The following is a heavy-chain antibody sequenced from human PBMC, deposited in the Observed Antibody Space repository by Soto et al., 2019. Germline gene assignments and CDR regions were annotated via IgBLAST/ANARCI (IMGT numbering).Heavy chain of an antibody. V-gene: IGHV1-18*01. CDR3: ARASGDYGLSEYFQH. CDR1: GYTFTSYG. D-gene: IGHD4-17*01. Sequence: QVQLVQSGGEVKKPGASVKVSCKASGYTFTSYGISWVRQAPGQGLEWMGWISTYNGNTNYAQKVQGRVTMTTDTSTSTASMELRSLRSDDTAVYYCARASGDYGLSEYFQHWGQGTLVTVSS. CDR2: ISTYNGNT. J-gene: IGHJ1*01.